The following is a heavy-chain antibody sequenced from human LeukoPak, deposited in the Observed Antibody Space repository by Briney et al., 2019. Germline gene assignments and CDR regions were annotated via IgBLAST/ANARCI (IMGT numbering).Heavy chain of an antibody. J-gene: IGHJ4*02. CDR2: INPNSGGT. Sequence: ASVKVSCKASGYTFTGYYMHWVRQAPGQGLGWMGWINPNSGGTNYAQKFQGRVTMTRDTSISTAYMELSRLRSDDTAVYYCARDLEAANTYYFDYWGQGTMATVSS. CDR3: ARDLEAANTYYFDY. V-gene: IGHV1-2*02. D-gene: IGHD6-13*01. CDR1: GYTFTGYY.